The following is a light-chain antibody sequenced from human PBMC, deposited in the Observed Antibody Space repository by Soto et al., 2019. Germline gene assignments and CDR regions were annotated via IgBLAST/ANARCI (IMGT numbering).Light chain of an antibody. CDR2: NAS. Sequence: DIQMTQSPSTLSASVGDRVTITCRASQSISSWLAWYQQKPGKAPKLLIYNASSLESGVPSRFSGSGSGREFALNISSLQPDDFATYYCQQYNSYSPLTFGGGTKVEIK. CDR1: QSISSW. V-gene: IGKV1-5*03. J-gene: IGKJ4*01. CDR3: QQYNSYSPLT.